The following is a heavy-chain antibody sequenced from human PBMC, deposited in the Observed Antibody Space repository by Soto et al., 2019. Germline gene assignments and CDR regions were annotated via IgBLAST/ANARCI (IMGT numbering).Heavy chain of an antibody. J-gene: IGHJ5*02. CDR1: GGSISTNY. D-gene: IGHD5-12*01. CDR2: FYYSGST. V-gene: IGHV4-59*01. Sequence: QVQLQESGPGLVKPSETLSLTCTVSGGSISTNYWSWIRQSPGKGLEWIGYFYYSGSTDYNPSLKGRATISVDASRNQFSLTLSSVTAADTAAYYCARYPNYSNSVYYSGNWFDPWGQGILVTVSS. CDR3: ARYPNYSNSVYYSGNWFDP.